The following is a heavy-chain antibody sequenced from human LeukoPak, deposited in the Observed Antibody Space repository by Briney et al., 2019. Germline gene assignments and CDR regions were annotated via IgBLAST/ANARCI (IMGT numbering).Heavy chain of an antibody. J-gene: IGHJ4*02. CDR1: GFTFSSNA. V-gene: IGHV3-23*01. D-gene: IGHD1-26*01. Sequence: GGTLRLSCAASGFTFSSNAMSWVRQAPGKGLEWVSSISTSGGSTYYADSVKGRFTISRDNSKNTLFLQMNSLRDEDTAVYYCARSIVGAIRTPSDYWGQGTLVTVSS. CDR2: ISTSGGST. CDR3: ARSIVGAIRTPSDY.